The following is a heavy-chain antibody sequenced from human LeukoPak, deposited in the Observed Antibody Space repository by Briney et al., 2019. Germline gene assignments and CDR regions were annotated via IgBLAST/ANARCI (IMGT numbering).Heavy chain of an antibody. CDR3: ARRFVSYGDYEERYYFDY. Sequence: ASVKVSCKASGYTLTELSMHWVRQAPGKGLEWMGGFDPEDGETIYAQKFQGRVTMTEDTSTDTAYMELSSLRSEDTAVYYCARRFVSYGDYEERYYFDYWGQGTLVTVSS. CDR2: FDPEDGET. V-gene: IGHV1-24*01. D-gene: IGHD4-17*01. J-gene: IGHJ4*02. CDR1: GYTLTELS.